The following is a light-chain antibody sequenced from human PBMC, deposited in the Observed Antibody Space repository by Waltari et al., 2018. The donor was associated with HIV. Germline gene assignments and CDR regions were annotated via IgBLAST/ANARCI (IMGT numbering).Light chain of an antibody. CDR1: SNIGSGYD. V-gene: IGLV1-40*01. Sequence: SNIGSGYDVHWYQQLPGRAPKVLIYGKNNRPSGIPDRFSGSKSGTSASLAITGLQAEDEADYYCQSYDSSLSVWVFGGGTKLTVL. J-gene: IGLJ3*02. CDR2: GKN. CDR3: QSYDSSLSVWV.